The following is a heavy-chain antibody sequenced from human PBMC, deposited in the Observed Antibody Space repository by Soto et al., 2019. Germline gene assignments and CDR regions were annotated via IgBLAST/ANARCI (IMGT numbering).Heavy chain of an antibody. CDR3: ARGRMTIIPACES. D-gene: IGHD4-17*01. V-gene: IGHV3-53*01. J-gene: IGHJ5*02. CDR1: GFTVKTNY. Sequence: EVQLVESGGGLIQPGGSLRLSCAASGFTVKTNYMTWVRQAPGKGLEWVSHIYSGGSTFYADSVKGRFTISRDNSRNTLYLQMNSLSAEDTAVYYCARGRMTIIPACESWGQGTLVTVSS. CDR2: IYSGGST.